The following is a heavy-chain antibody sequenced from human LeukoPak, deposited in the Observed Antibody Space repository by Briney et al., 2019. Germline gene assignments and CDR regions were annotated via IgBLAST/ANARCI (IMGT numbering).Heavy chain of an antibody. Sequence: GGSLRLSCAASGFTFSDFWMSWVRQAPGRGLEWVANIHPEGNEKYHVESVKGRFTISRDNAKNSLFLQMNGLRVEDTAVYYCARGDAFSGDHWGQGTLVTVSS. J-gene: IGHJ4*02. CDR2: IHPEGNEK. CDR3: ARGDAFSGDH. V-gene: IGHV3-7*04. CDR1: GFTFSDFW.